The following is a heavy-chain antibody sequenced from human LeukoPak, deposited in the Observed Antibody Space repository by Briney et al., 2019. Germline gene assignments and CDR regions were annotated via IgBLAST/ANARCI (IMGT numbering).Heavy chain of an antibody. CDR3: ARDIRFSYDYVWGSWGAFDI. D-gene: IGHD3-16*01. J-gene: IGHJ3*02. CDR1: GGSISSGGYS. Sequence: SQTLSLTCAVSGGSISSGGYSWSWIRQPPGKGLGWIGYIYHSGSTYYNPSLKSRVTISVDTSKNQFSLKLSSVTAADTAVYYCARDIRFSYDYVWGSWGAFDIWGQGTMVTVSS. CDR2: IYHSGST. V-gene: IGHV4-30-2*01.